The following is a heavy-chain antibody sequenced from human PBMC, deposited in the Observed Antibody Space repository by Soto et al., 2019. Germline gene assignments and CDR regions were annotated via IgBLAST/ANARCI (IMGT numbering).Heavy chain of an antibody. CDR3: ARDYSSSWYPTLRRTNWFDL. CDR2: ISYDGSNK. Sequence: GGSLRIACAASGFTFSSYAMHWVRQAPGKGLEWVAVISYDGSNKYHADSVKGRFTISRDNSKNTLYLQMNSLRAEDTAVYYCARDYSSSWYPTLRRTNWFDLWGQGTLV. CDR1: GFTFSSYA. D-gene: IGHD6-13*01. V-gene: IGHV3-30-3*01. J-gene: IGHJ5*02.